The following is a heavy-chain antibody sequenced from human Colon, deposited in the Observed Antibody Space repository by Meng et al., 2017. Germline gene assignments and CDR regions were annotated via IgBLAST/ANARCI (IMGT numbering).Heavy chain of an antibody. V-gene: IGHV3-7*01. Sequence: GGSLRLSCAASGFTFSTYWMNWVRQAPGKGLEWVANIKQDGSEKYYVDSVKGRFTIPRDNAKNSLYLQMNSLSAEDTAVYYYASQYCSGGSCYDYWGQGTLVTVSS. CDR2: IKQDGSEK. CDR1: GFTFSTYW. J-gene: IGHJ4*02. D-gene: IGHD2-15*01. CDR3: ASQYCSGGSCYDY.